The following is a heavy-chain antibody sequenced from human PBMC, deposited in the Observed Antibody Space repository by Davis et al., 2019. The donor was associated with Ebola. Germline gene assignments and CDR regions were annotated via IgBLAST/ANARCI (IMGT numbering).Heavy chain of an antibody. J-gene: IGHJ4*02. D-gene: IGHD4-17*01. CDR3: ARGDDYGENDF. V-gene: IGHV4-39*07. CDR2: VHYSGTT. CDR1: GGSIISTTDY. Sequence: PSETLSLTCTVSGGSIISTTDYWGWIRQPPGKELEWIGTVHYSGTTSYNPSLKSRVTTSADMSKNQFSLKLTSVTAADTAVYYCARGDDYGENDFWGQGTLVTVSS.